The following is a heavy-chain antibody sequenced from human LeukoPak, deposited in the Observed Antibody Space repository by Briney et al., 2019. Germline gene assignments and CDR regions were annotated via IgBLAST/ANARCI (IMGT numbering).Heavy chain of an antibody. D-gene: IGHD3-3*01. J-gene: IGHJ3*02. V-gene: IGHV3-53*01. Sequence: GGSLRLSCAASGFTVSSNYMSGVRQAPGKGLEWVSVIYSGGSTYYADSVKGRFTISRDNSKNTLYLQMNSLRAEDTAVYYCARGGPYYDFWSGYYPGAFDIWGQGTMVTVSS. CDR1: GFTVSSNY. CDR3: ARGGPYYDFWSGYYPGAFDI. CDR2: IYSGGST.